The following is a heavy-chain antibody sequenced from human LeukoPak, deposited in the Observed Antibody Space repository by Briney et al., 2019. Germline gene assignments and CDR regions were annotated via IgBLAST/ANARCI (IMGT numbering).Heavy chain of an antibody. CDR2: IYYSGST. J-gene: IGHJ4*02. D-gene: IGHD2-15*01. CDR1: GGSISSSSYY. Sequence: SETLSLTCTASGGSISSSSYYWGWIRQPPGKGLEWIGSIYYSGSTYYNPSLKSRVTISVDTSKNQFSLKLSSVTAADTAEYYCARHEGGGFQYYFDYWGQGTLVTVSS. CDR3: ARHEGGGFQYYFDY. V-gene: IGHV4-39*01.